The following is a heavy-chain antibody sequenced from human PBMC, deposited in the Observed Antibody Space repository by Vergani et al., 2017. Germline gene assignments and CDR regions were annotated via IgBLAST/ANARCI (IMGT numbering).Heavy chain of an antibody. V-gene: IGHV4-61*02. D-gene: IGHD3/OR15-3a*01. J-gene: IGHJ5*02. Sequence: QVQLHESGPGLVKPSQTLSLTCTVSGGSITSGSFYWTWIRQTAERRLEWMGRVYPSGTTNYNPSLNGRVTIFVDKSKNLLSLRLNSVTAADTAVYYCARGETRTDWFDPWGQGTLLTVSS. CDR1: GGSITSGSFY. CDR3: ARGETRTDWFDP. CDR2: VYPSGTT.